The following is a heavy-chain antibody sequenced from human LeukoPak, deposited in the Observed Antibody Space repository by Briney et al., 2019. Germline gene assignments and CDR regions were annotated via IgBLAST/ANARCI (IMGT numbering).Heavy chain of an antibody. CDR1: GFTFSNAW. D-gene: IGHD5/OR15-5a*01. V-gene: IGHV3-15*01. CDR2: IKSKTDGGTT. J-gene: IGHJ4*02. CDR3: TPSYPVYDTIFYD. Sequence: GGSLRLSCAASGFTFSNAWMSWVRQAPGKGVEWVGRIKSKTDGGTTDYAAPVKGRFTISRDDSKDTLYLQGNGLKTEDTAVYYWTPSYPVYDTIFYDWGQGTLVTVSS.